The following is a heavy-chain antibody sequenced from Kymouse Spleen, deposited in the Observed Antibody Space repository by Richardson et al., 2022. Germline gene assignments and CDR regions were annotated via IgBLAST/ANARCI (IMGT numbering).Heavy chain of an antibody. D-gene: IGHD3-9*01. J-gene: IGHJ6*02. Sequence: QVQLVQSGAEVKKPGSSVKVSCKASGGTFSSYAISWVRQAPGQGLEWMGGIIPIFGTANYAQKFQGRVTITTDESTSTAYMELSSLRSEDTAVYYCARDRTGYYNYYYGMDVWGQGTTVTVSS. CDR1: GGTFSSYA. V-gene: IGHV1-69*05. CDR3: ARDRTGYYNYYYGMDV. CDR2: IIPIFGTA.